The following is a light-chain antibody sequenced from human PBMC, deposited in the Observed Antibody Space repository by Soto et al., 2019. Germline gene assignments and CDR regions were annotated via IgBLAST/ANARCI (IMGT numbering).Light chain of an antibody. J-gene: IGKJ5*01. Sequence: DIQMTQSPSSLFASVGARVTITCRASQSISAYLNWYQQRPGKATSLLIYAATRLHSGVPSRFSGSGSGTDFTLTISSLQPEDFATYYCQRSYRSISFGQGTRLEMK. V-gene: IGKV1-39*01. CDR3: QRSYRSIS. CDR1: QSISAY. CDR2: AAT.